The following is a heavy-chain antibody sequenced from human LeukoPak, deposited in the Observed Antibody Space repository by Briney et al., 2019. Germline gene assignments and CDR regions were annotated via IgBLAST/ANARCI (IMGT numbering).Heavy chain of an antibody. D-gene: IGHD5-24*01. V-gene: IGHV6-1*01. CDR3: ARAPMATIWTYNWFDP. CDR1: GDSVSSNSAA. CDR2: TYYRSKWYN. J-gene: IGHJ5*02. Sequence: SQTLSLTCAISGDSVSSNSAAWNWIRQSPSRGLEWLGRTYYRSKWYNDYAVSVKSRITINPDTSKNQFSLQLNSVTPEDTAVYYCARAPMATIWTYNWFDPWGQGTLVTVSS.